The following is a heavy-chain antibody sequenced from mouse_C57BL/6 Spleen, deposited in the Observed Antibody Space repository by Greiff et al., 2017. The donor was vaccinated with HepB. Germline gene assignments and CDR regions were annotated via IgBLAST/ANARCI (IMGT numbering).Heavy chain of an antibody. Sequence: QVQLQQPGAELVRPGSSVKLSCKASGYTFTSYWMDWVKQRPGQGLEWIGNIYPSDSETHYNQKFKDKAKLTVDKTSSTAYMQLSSLTSEDSAVYYCARWRSMYPYYYGSSYGYAMDYWGQGTSVTVSS. CDR2: IYPSDSET. V-gene: IGHV1-61*01. CDR1: GYTFTSYW. CDR3: ARWRSMYPYYYGSSYGYAMDY. J-gene: IGHJ4*01. D-gene: IGHD1-1*01.